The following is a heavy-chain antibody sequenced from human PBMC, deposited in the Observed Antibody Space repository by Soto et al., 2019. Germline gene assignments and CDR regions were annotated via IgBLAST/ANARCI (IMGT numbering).Heavy chain of an antibody. Sequence: GGSLRLSCAASGFTFSSYGMHWVRQAPGKGLEWVAVISYDGSNKYYADSVKGRFTISRDNSKNTLYLQMNSLRAEDTAVYYCAKARIAVAVTYYYYGMDVWGQGTTVTVSS. CDR1: GFTFSSYG. CDR3: AKARIAVAVTYYYYGMDV. J-gene: IGHJ6*02. V-gene: IGHV3-30*18. CDR2: ISYDGSNK. D-gene: IGHD6-19*01.